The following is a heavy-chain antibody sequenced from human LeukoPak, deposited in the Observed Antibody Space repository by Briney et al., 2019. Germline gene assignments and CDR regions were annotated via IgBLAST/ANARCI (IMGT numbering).Heavy chain of an antibody. Sequence: ASVKVSCKASGYTFTGYYMHRVRQAPGQGLEWVGRINPNSGGTNYAQKFQGRVTMTRNTSISTAYMELSSLRSEDTAVYYCARGFSMVRGVIVGYWGQGTLVTVSS. J-gene: IGHJ4*02. CDR2: INPNSGGT. CDR3: ARGFSMVRGVIVGY. D-gene: IGHD3-10*01. V-gene: IGHV1-2*06. CDR1: GYTFTGYY.